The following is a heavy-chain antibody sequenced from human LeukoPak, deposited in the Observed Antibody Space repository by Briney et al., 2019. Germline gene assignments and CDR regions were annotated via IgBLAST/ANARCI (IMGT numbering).Heavy chain of an antibody. CDR2: INPSGGST. Sequence: ASVKVSCKASGYTFTSYYMHWVRQAPGQGLEWMGIINPSGGSTSYAQKFQGRVTMTRDTSTSTVYMELSSLRSGDTAVYYCAREESATVVTETFDYWGQGTLVTVSS. J-gene: IGHJ4*02. CDR1: GYTFTSYY. CDR3: AREESATVVTETFDY. V-gene: IGHV1-46*01. D-gene: IGHD4-23*01.